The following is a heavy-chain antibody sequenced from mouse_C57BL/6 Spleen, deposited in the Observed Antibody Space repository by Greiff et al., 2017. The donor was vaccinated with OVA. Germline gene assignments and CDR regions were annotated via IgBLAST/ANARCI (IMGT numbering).Heavy chain of an antibody. D-gene: IGHD2-10*02. CDR1: GYTFTDYY. CDR2: IYTGSGNT. Sequence: VHLVESGAELVRPGASVKLSCKASGYTFTDYYINWVKQRPGQGLEWLARIYTGSGNTYYHEKFKGKATLTAEKASSTAYMQLISLTSEDAAVYVCSRSHSIFRSDWYVDVWGTGTTVTVSS. CDR3: SRSHSIFRSDWYVDV. J-gene: IGHJ1*03. V-gene: IGHV1-76*01.